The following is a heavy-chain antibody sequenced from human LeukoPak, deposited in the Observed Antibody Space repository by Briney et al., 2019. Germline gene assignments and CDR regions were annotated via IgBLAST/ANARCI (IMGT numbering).Heavy chain of an antibody. D-gene: IGHD6-6*01. Sequence: GGSLRLSCAASGFTVSSNYMNWVRQAPGKGLEWVSYIRSSGSTIYYADSVKGRFTISRDNAKNSLYLQMNSLRAEDTAVYYCARDKYSSSSGDLTPTCYWGQGTLVTVSS. J-gene: IGHJ4*02. CDR3: ARDKYSSSSGDLTPTCY. CDR1: GFTVSSNY. V-gene: IGHV3-11*04. CDR2: IRSSGSTI.